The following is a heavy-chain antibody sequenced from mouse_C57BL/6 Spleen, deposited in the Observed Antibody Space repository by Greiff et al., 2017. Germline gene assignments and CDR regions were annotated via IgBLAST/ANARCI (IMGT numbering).Heavy chain of an antibody. CDR2: IWRGGST. CDR3: AKNTDYDGAWFAY. D-gene: IGHD2-4*01. J-gene: IGHJ3*01. V-gene: IGHV2-5*01. CDR1: GFSLTSYG. Sequence: QVQLQQPGPGLVQPSQSLSITCTVSGFSLTSYGVHWVRQSPGKGLEWLGVIWRGGSTDYNAAFMSRLSITKDNSKSQVFFKMNSLQADDTAIYYCAKNTDYDGAWFAYWGQGTLVTVSA.